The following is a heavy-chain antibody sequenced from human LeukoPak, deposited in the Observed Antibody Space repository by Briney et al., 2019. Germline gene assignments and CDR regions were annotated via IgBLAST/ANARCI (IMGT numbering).Heavy chain of an antibody. CDR3: ARAGVPAAKPQPFDY. Sequence: EASVKVSCKASGYTFTSYSISWVRQAPGQGLEWMGWISAYNGNTNYAQKLQGRVTMTTDTSTSTAYMELRSLRSDDTAVYYCARAGVPAAKPQPFDYWGQGTLVTVSS. CDR1: GYTFTSYS. CDR2: ISAYNGNT. J-gene: IGHJ4*02. V-gene: IGHV1-18*01. D-gene: IGHD2-2*01.